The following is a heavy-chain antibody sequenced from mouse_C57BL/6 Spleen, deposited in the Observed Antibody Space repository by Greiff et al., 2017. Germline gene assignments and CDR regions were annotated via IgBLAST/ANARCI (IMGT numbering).Heavy chain of an antibody. CDR2: IHPNSGST. CDR3: ARTSYWYFDV. V-gene: IGHV1-64*01. J-gene: IGHJ1*03. CDR1: GYTFTSYW. Sequence: QVHVKQSGAELVKPGASVKLSCKASGYTFTSYWMHWVKQRPGQGLEWIGMIHPNSGSTNYNEKFKSKATLTVDKSSSTAYMQLSSLTSEDSAVYYCARTSYWYFDVWGTGTTVTVSS.